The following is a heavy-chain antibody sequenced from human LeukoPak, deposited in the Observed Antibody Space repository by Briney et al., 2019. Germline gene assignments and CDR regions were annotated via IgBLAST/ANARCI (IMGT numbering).Heavy chain of an antibody. J-gene: IGHJ4*02. V-gene: IGHV3-20*04. Sequence: GGSLRLSCAASGFTFDDYGMSWVRQAPGKGLEWVSGINWNGGSTGYADSVKGRFTISRDNAKNSLYLQMNDLRVDDTAIYYCATDVGGAMFDYWGQGTLVTVSS. D-gene: IGHD3-10*01. CDR2: INWNGGST. CDR3: ATDVGGAMFDY. CDR1: GFTFDDYG.